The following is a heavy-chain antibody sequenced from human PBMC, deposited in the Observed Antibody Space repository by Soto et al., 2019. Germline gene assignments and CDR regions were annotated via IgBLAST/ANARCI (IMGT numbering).Heavy chain of an antibody. V-gene: IGHV1-69*04. CDR2: IIPILGIA. Sequence: ASVKVSCKASGGTFSSYTISWVRQAPGQGLEWMGRIIPILGIANYAQKFQGRVTITADKSTSTAYMELSSLRSEDTAVYYCARDLDSFETELSYFDYWGQGTLVTVSS. J-gene: IGHJ4*02. D-gene: IGHD1-1*01. CDR3: ARDLDSFETELSYFDY. CDR1: GGTFSSYT.